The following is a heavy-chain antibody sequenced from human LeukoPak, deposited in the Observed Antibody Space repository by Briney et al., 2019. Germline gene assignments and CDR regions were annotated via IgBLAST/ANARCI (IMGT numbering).Heavy chain of an antibody. CDR3: ARDNGPGDLVL. V-gene: IGHV4-59*01. J-gene: IGHJ4*02. Sequence: SDTLSLTCTVSGGCTTMYYSGCVRPPPGQGLEWIGYIYYSGSTTNNPPLKSRVTISVLTSKNQCSLKLSSVTAAGTAVYYCARDNGPGDLVLWGQGTTVTVSS. CDR1: GGCTTMYY. D-gene: IGHD2-8*01. CDR2: IYYSGST.